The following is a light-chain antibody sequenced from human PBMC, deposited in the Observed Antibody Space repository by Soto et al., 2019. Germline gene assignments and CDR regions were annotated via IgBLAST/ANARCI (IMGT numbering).Light chain of an antibody. V-gene: IGKV3-20*01. CDR1: QSVGSN. CDR3: QQYGSSGT. J-gene: IGKJ1*01. CDR2: GAS. Sequence: EVRVTQSPSTLSLSTGERATLSCRASQSVGSNLAWYQQKPGQAPRLLIYGASNRATGIPDRFSGSGSGTDFTLTISRLEPEDFAVYYCQQYGSSGTFGQGTRWIS.